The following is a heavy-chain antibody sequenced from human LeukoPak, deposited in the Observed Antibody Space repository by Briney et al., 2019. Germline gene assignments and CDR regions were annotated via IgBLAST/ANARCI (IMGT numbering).Heavy chain of an antibody. Sequence: PGGSLRLSCAASGFPFSSFWMTWVRQAPGKGLEWVANIKQDGSVKQYVGSVKGRFTISRDNAKNSLYLQMNSLRAEDTAVYYCARDTNGWNDYWGQGTLVTVSS. CDR1: GFPFSSFW. V-gene: IGHV3-7*01. D-gene: IGHD2-8*01. CDR3: ARDTNGWNDY. CDR2: IKQDGSVK. J-gene: IGHJ4*02.